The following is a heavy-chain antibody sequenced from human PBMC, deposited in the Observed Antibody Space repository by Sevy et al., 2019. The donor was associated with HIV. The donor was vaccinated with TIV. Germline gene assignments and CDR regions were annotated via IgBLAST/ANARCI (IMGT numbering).Heavy chain of an antibody. V-gene: IGHV3-30*18. D-gene: IGHD1-26*01. J-gene: IGHJ6*02. CDR3: ANAYSGSYSHSYLYALDV. CDR2: ISHDGINE. CDR1: GFSFSYYG. Sequence: GGSLRLSCIGSGFSFSYYGIHWVRQSPGKGLDWVALISHDGINEYYADSVKGRFTISRDNSKNTVYLEMNSLRNKDTANYFCANAYSGSYSHSYLYALDVWGQGTTVTVSS.